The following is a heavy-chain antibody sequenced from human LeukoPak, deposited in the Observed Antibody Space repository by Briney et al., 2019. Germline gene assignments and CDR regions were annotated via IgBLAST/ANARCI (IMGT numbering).Heavy chain of an antibody. CDR1: EYTLTALS. J-gene: IGHJ4*02. CDR2: FDPEDGET. V-gene: IGHV1-24*01. D-gene: IGHD1-26*01. CDR3: ATDVRLVGSSRDY. Sequence: GASVTVSCKVSEYTLTALSMHWVRQAPGKGLEWMGGFDPEDGETIYAQKFQGRVTMTEDTSTDTAYMELSSLRSEDTAVYYCATDVRLVGSSRDYWGQGTLVTVSS.